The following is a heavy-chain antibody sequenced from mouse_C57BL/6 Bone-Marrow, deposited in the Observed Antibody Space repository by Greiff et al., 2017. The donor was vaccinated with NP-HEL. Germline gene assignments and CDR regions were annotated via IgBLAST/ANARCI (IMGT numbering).Heavy chain of an antibody. D-gene: IGHD3-3*01. CDR1: GYSITSGYY. V-gene: IGHV3-6*01. CDR2: ISYDGSN. J-gene: IGHJ3*01. Sequence: ESGPGLVKPSQSLSLTCSVTGYSITSGYYWNWIRQFPGNKLEWMGYISYDGSNNYHPSLKNRISITRDTSKNQFFLKLNSVTTEDTATYYCARGGDGFAYWGQGTLVTVSA. CDR3: ARGGDGFAY.